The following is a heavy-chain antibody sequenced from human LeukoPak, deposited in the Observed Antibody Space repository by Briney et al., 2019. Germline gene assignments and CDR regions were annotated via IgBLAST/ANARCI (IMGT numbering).Heavy chain of an antibody. CDR2: IYYSGST. J-gene: IGHJ3*02. CDR1: GDSISTYY. V-gene: IGHV4-59*01. CDR3: ARLPYYYDSSGYYLDAFDI. D-gene: IGHD3-22*01. Sequence: SETLSLTCTVSGDSISTYYWSWIRQPPGKGLEWIGYIYYSGSTNYNPSLKSRVTISVDTSKNQFSLKLSSVTAADTAVYYCARLPYYYDSSGYYLDAFDIWGQGTMVTVSS.